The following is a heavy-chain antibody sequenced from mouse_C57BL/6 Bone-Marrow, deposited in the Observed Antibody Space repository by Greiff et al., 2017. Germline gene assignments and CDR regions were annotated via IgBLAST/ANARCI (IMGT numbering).Heavy chain of an antibody. V-gene: IGHV1-64*01. CDR1: GYTFTSYW. CDR3: AREGALLWLRWYFDV. D-gene: IGHD2-9*01. CDR2: IHPNSGST. Sequence: VQLQQPGAELVKPGASVKLSCKASGYTFTSYWMHWVKQRPGQGLEWIGMIHPNSGSTNYNEKFKSKATLTVDKSSSTAYMQLSSLTSEDSAVSYCAREGALLWLRWYFDVWGTGTTVTVSS. J-gene: IGHJ1*03.